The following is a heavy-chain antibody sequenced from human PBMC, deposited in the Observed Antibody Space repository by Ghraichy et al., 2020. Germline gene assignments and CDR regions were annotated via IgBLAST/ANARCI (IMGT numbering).Heavy chain of an antibody. CDR2: ISSSGSTI. CDR3: ARGERGYYYYGMDV. V-gene: IGHV3-11*01. J-gene: IGHJ6*02. CDR1: GFTFSDYY. Sequence: GESLNISCAASGFTFSDYYMSWIRQAPGKGLEWVSYISSSGSTIYYADSVKGRFTISRDNAKNSLYLQMNSLRAEDTAVYYCARGERGYYYYGMDVWGQGTTVTVSS.